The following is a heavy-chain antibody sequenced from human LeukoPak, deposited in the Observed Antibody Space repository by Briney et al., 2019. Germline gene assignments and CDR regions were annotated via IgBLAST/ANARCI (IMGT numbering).Heavy chain of an antibody. J-gene: IGHJ4*02. D-gene: IGHD6-19*01. CDR2: IFYSGTI. V-gene: IGHV4-39*01. CDR3: ARLTAVAGPHNDFLDY. CDR1: GGSINTNDYH. Sequence: SETLSLTCTVSGGSINTNDYHWGWVRQPPGKGLDWIASIFYSGTIYYNPSLKRRVTIFLDTSKNQFSLKLTSVTAADTAVYYCARLTAVAGPHNDFLDYWGQGTLVTVSS.